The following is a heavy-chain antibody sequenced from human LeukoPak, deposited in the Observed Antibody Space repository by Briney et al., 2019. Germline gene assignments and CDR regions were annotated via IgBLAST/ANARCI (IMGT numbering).Heavy chain of an antibody. Sequence: SETLSPTCAVYGGSFSGYFWSWIRQPPGKGLEWIGEINHSGSTNYNPSLKSRVTISVDTSRSQFSLKLSSVTAADTAVYYCARREAITFGGVIGTFDPWGQGTLVTVSS. D-gene: IGHD3-16*02. CDR3: ARREAITFGGVIGTFDP. CDR2: INHSGST. J-gene: IGHJ5*02. V-gene: IGHV4-34*01. CDR1: GGSFSGYF.